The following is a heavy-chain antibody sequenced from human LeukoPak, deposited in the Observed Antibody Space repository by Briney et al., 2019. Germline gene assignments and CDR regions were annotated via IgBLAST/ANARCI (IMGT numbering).Heavy chain of an antibody. V-gene: IGHV1-69*04. CDR3: ARDHSSRYYYSYYYGMDV. CDR1: GGTFSSYA. CDR2: IIPILGIA. D-gene: IGHD3-22*01. Sequence: ASVKVSCKASGGTFSSYAISWVRQAPGQGLEWMGRIIPILGIANYAQKFQGRVTITADKSTSTAYMELSSLRSEDTAVYYCARDHSSRYYYSYYYGMDVWGQGTTVTVSS. J-gene: IGHJ6*02.